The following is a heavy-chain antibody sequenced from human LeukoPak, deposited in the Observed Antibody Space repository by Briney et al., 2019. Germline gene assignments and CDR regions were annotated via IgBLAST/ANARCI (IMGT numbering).Heavy chain of an antibody. V-gene: IGHV3-7*01. Sequence: PGGSLRLSCAASGFTFSIYWMSWVRQAPGKGLEWVANINQDGSEQYYAASVKGRFTISRDNAKNSLYLQMNILRAEDTAVYYCSRSLDYLGQGGLVTVSS. CDR2: INQDGSEQ. CDR3: SRSLDY. J-gene: IGHJ4*02. CDR1: GFTFSIYW.